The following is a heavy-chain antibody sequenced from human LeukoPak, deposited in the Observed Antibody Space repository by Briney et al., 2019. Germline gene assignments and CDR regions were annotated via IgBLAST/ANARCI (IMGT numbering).Heavy chain of an antibody. J-gene: IGHJ4*02. CDR2: FSGKSDSR. Sequence: PGGSLRLSCAASGFTFTSYAMNWVRQAPGKGLEWVSVFSGKSDSRNYADSVKGRFTMSRDSSKNTFYFQMNSLPLRDPALLFFAKGSYATSYSSADYWGEGTLVAASS. CDR1: GFTFTSYA. CDR3: AKGSYATSYSSADY. V-gene: IGHV3-23*01. D-gene: IGHD2-2*01.